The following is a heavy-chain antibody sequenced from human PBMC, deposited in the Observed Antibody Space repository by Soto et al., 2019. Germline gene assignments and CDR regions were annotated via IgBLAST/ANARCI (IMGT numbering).Heavy chain of an antibody. Sequence: QVQLQESGPGLVKPSGTLSLTCAVSGGSISSSNWWSWVRQPPGKGLEWIGEIYHSGSTNYNPSLKSRFTISVDKSKNQFSLKLSSVTAADTAVYYCARNSGIAAAGRSLGGWGQGTLVTVSS. CDR1: GGSISSSNW. J-gene: IGHJ4*02. V-gene: IGHV4-4*02. D-gene: IGHD6-13*01. CDR2: IYHSGST. CDR3: ARNSGIAAAGRSLGG.